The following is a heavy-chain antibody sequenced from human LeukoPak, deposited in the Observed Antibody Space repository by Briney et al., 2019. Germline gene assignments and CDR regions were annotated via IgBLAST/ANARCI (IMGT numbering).Heavy chain of an antibody. V-gene: IGHV1-18*01. CDR3: ARGPLYPTAVAVFDY. CDR1: GYTFTSYG. CDR2: ISAYNGNT. Sequence: ASVKVSCKASGYTFTSYGISWVRQAPGQGLEWMGWISAYNGNTNYAQKHQGRVTMTTDTSTSTAYMELRSLRSDATAVYYCARGPLYPTAVAVFDYGGQGTLVTVPS. D-gene: IGHD6-19*01. J-gene: IGHJ4*02.